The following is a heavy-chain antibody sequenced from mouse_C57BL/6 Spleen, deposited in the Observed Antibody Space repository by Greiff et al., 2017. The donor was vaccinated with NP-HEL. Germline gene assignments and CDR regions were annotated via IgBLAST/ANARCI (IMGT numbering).Heavy chain of an antibody. J-gene: IGHJ2*01. V-gene: IGHV1-82*01. CDR1: GYAFSSSW. Sequence: VQLQESGPELVKPGASVKISCKASGYAFSSSWMNWVKQRPGKGLEWIGRIYPGDGDTNYNGKFKGKATLTADKSSSTAYMQLSSLTSEDSAVYFGARYDSNYGDYWGQGTTLTVSS. D-gene: IGHD1-1*01. CDR3: ARYDSNYGDY. CDR2: IYPGDGDT.